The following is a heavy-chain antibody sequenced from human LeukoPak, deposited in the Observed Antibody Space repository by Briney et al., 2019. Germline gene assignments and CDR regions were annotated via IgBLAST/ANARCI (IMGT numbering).Heavy chain of an antibody. D-gene: IGHD3-22*01. CDR3: ARVGDYDSSGRLGLRGDY. Sequence: SVKVSCKASGGTFSSYAISWVRQAPGQGLEWMGRIIPILGIANYAQKFQGRVTITADKSTSTAYMELSSLRSEDTAVYYCARVGDYDSSGRLGLRGDYWGQGTLVTVSS. CDR2: IIPILGIA. CDR1: GGTFSSYA. V-gene: IGHV1-69*04. J-gene: IGHJ4*02.